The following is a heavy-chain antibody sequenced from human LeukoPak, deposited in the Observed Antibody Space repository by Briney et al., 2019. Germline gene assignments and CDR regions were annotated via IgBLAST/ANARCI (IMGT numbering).Heavy chain of an antibody. CDR2: IYYSGST. CDR3: ARDPLRVTPAFDY. J-gene: IGHJ4*02. CDR1: GGSVSSGSYY. Sequence: SETLSLTCTGSGGSVSSGSYYWSWIRQPPGKGLEWVRYIYYSGSTKYNPSLKSRVTISVDTSKNQFSLKLISVTAADTAVYYCARDPLRVTPAFDYWGQGTLVTVSS. V-gene: IGHV4-61*01. D-gene: IGHD2-21*02.